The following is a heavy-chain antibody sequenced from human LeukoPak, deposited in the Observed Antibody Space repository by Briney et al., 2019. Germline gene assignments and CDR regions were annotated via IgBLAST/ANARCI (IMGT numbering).Heavy chain of an antibody. D-gene: IGHD6-19*01. J-gene: IGHJ4*02. CDR2: IWYDGSNK. V-gene: IGHV3-33*01. CDR3: AREGSSDWYLDY. Sequence: SGGSLRLSCAASGFTFSSSGMHWVRQAPGKGLEWVAVIWYDGSNKYYADSVKGRFTISRDNSKNTLFLQMNSLRAEDTALYYCAREGSSDWYLDYWGQRTLVTVSS. CDR1: GFTFSSSG.